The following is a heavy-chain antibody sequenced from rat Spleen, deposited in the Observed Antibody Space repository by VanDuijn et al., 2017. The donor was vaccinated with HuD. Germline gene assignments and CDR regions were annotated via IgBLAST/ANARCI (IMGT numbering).Heavy chain of an antibody. V-gene: IGHV3-3*01. CDR2: IDNTGTT. Sequence: EVQLQESGPGLVKPSQSLSLTCSVTGYSIKSSYRWNWIRKFPGNKLEWMGYIDNTGTTNYNPSLKSRISITRDTSKNQFFLQVNSVSTEDTATYYCATSEGVHYYLPFAYWGQGTLVTVSS. J-gene: IGHJ3*01. CDR1: GYSIKSSYR. CDR3: ATSEGVHYYLPFAY. D-gene: IGHD1-1*01.